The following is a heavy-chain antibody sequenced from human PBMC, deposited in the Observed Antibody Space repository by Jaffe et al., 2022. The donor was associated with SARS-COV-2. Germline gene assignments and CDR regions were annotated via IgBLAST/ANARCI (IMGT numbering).Heavy chain of an antibody. CDR3: ARVGCGDCYSSPPYYYYYMDV. Sequence: QVQLVESGGGVVQPGRSLRLSCAASGFTFSSYAMHWVRQAPGKGLEWVTVISYDGSNKDYADSVKGRFTISRDNSKNTLYLQLNSLRAEDTALYYCARVGCGDCYSSPPYYYYYMDVWGKGTTVTVSS. CDR1: GFTFSSYA. D-gene: IGHD2-21*02. J-gene: IGHJ6*03. V-gene: IGHV3-30*04. CDR2: ISYDGSNK.